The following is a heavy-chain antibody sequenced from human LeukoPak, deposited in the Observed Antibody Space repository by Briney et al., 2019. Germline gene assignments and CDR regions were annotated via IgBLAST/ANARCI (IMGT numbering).Heavy chain of an antibody. J-gene: IGHJ5*02. Sequence: PSETLSLTCTVSGGSISSGGYYWSWIRQPPGKGLEWIGYIYHSGSTYYNPSLKSRVTISVDRSKNQFSLKLSSVTAADTAAYYCARLQKANHDYSNYKSCWFDPWGQGTLVTVS. D-gene: IGHD4-11*01. V-gene: IGHV4-30-2*01. CDR2: IYHSGST. CDR1: GGSISSGGYY. CDR3: ARLQKANHDYSNYKSCWFDP.